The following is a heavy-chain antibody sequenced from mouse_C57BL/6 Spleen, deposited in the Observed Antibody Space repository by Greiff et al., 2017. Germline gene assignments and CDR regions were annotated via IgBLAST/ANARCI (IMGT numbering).Heavy chain of an antibody. D-gene: IGHD1-1*01. CDR1: GYAFTNYL. J-gene: IGHJ1*03. CDR3: ARGDYYGSSYRYVDV. V-gene: IGHV1-54*01. Sequence: QVQLQQSGAELVRPGTSVKVSCKASGYAFTNYLIEWVKQRPGQGLEWIGVINPGSGGTNYNEKFKGKATLTADKSSSTAYMQLSSLTSEDSAVYCCARGDYYGSSYRYVDVWGTGTTVTVSS. CDR2: INPGSGGT.